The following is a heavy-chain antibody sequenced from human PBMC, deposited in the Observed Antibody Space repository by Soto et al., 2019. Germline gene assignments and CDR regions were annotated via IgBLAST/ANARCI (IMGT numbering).Heavy chain of an antibody. CDR2: LNPSGST. D-gene: IGHD7-27*01. V-gene: IGHV4-34*01. CDR1: GGSFSGYY. Sequence: SETLSLTCAVYGGSFSGYYWSWIRQPPGKGLEWIGELNPSGSTNYNSSLKSRVTISLDTSKNQFFLKLTSVTAADTALYYCASVVPPPNRNWGLWSGAFDIWGQATLVTVSS. J-gene: IGHJ3*02. CDR3: ASVVPPPNRNWGLWSGAFDI.